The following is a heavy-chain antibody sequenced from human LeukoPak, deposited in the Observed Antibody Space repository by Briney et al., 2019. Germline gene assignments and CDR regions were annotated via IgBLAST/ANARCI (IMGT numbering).Heavy chain of an antibody. CDR1: GFAFSTYA. V-gene: IGHV3-23*01. CDR2: IFGSGAGI. J-gene: IGHJ4*02. CDR3: AKDRIPDGFYSLDH. Sequence: GGSLRLSCTASGFAFSTYAMNWVRQAPGKGLEWVSVIFGSGAGINYADSVKGRFTISRDNSKNTLYLQMNTLRAEDTAIYYCAKDRIPDGFYSLDHRGQGALVTVSS. D-gene: IGHD3-3*01.